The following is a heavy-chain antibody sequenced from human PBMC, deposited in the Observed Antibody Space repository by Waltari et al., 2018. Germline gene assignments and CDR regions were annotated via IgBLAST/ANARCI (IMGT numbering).Heavy chain of an antibody. CDR3: ARKFSTSWFVDY. J-gene: IGHJ4*02. V-gene: IGHV3-33*01. Sequence: QVQLVESGGGMVQPGRSLRLSCAASGFTFSDYGMHWVRQAPGKGREWVAVIWYDGSNQHYGDSVQGRFTISRDDSKNTLYLQMNSLRVEDTAVYYCARKFSTSWFVDYWGQGTLVTVSS. D-gene: IGHD6-13*01. CDR1: GFTFSDYG. CDR2: IWYDGSNQ.